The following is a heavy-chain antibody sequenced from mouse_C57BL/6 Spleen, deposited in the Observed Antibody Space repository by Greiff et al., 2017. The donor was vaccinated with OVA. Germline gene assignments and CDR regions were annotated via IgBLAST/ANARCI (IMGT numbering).Heavy chain of an antibody. D-gene: IGHD1-1*01. J-gene: IGHJ4*01. V-gene: IGHV1-53*01. CDR3: ARGTTTGVGDYYAMDY. CDR2: INPSNGGT. Sequence: VQLQQPGTELVKPGASVKLSCKASGYTFTSYWMHWVKQRPGQGLEWIGDINPSNGGTNYNEKFKSKATLTVDKSSSTAYMQLSSLTSEDSAVYYCARGTTTGVGDYYAMDYWGQGTSVTVSS. CDR1: GYTFTSYW.